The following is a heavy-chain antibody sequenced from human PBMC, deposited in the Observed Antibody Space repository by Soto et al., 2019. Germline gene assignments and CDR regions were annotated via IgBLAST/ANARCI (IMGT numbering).Heavy chain of an antibody. Sequence: QVQLQESGPGLVKPSQTLSLTCAVYGGSFSGYYWSWIRQPPGKGLEWIGEINHSGSTNYNPSLKSRVTISVDTSKNQFSLKLSSVTAADTAVYYCARRGSSYYYYYYYGMDVWGQGTTVTVSS. CDR3: ARRGSSYYYYYYYGMDV. D-gene: IGHD3-10*01. J-gene: IGHJ6*02. V-gene: IGHV4-34*09. CDR1: GGSFSGYY. CDR2: INHSGST.